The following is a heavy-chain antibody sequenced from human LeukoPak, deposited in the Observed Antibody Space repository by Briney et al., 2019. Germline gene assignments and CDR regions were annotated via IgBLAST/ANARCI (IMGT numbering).Heavy chain of an antibody. CDR2: IRYDGSNK. CDR1: GFTFSNYG. Sequence: GGSLRLSCAASGFTFSNYGMHWVRQAPGKGLEWVAFIRYDGSNKYYADSVKGRFTISRDNSKNTLYLQMNTLSAEDTAVYYCAKDGEMSTILVTRHWYFDLWGRGTLVTVSS. V-gene: IGHV3-30*02. D-gene: IGHD5-24*01. CDR3: AKDGEMSTILVTRHWYFDL. J-gene: IGHJ2*01.